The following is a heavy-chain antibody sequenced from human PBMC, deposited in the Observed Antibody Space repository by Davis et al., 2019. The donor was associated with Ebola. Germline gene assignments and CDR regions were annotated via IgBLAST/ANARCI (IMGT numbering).Heavy chain of an antibody. CDR2: IYPGDSDT. J-gene: IGHJ4*02. CDR1: GYSFTSYW. D-gene: IGHD3-22*01. V-gene: IGHV5-51*01. Sequence: KVSCKGSGYSFTSYWIGWVRQMPGKGLEWMGIIYPGDSDTRYSPSFQGQVTISADKSISTAYLQWSSLKASDTAMYYCARHTPYYYDSSGYGWYYFDYWGQGTLVTVSS. CDR3: ARHTPYYYDSSGYGWYYFDY.